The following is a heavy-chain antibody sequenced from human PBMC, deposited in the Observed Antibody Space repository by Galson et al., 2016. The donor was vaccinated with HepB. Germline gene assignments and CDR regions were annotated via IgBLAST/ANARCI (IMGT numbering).Heavy chain of an antibody. V-gene: IGHV4-30-4*01. J-gene: IGHJ4*02. CDR2: IFYSGST. D-gene: IGHD3-9*01. CDR3: ARVMDTVYYAFDY. CDR1: GGSNSSGIYY. Sequence: TLSLTCTVSGGSNSSGIYYWSWFRQPPGKGLEWIGHIFYSGSTNYNPSLKSRASISVDTPNNQFSLKLSSVTAADTAVYYCARVMDTVYYAFDYWGQGTLVAVSS.